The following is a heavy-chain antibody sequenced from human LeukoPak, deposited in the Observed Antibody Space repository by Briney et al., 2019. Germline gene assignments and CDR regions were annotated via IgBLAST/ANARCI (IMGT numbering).Heavy chain of an antibody. CDR2: ISGSGGST. Sequence: GGSLRLSCAASGFIFSSYWMHWVRQAPGKGLEWVSAISGSGGSTYYADSVKGRFTISRDNSKNTLYLQMNSLRAEDTAVYYCAKDHLRITMIVVVITTGLFDYWGQGTLVTVSS. V-gene: IGHV3-23*01. J-gene: IGHJ4*02. CDR1: GFIFSSYW. CDR3: AKDHLRITMIVVVITTGLFDY. D-gene: IGHD3-22*01.